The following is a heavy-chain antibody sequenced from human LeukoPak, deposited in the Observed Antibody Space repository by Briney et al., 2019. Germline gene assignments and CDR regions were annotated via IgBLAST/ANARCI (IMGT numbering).Heavy chain of an antibody. V-gene: IGHV3-23*01. CDR3: AKVLRYYWNYESVGDY. D-gene: IGHD1-7*01. J-gene: IGHJ4*02. CDR2: ISGSGGST. Sequence: PGGSLRLSCAASGFTFSSYAMSWVLQAPGKGLEWVSAISGSGGSTYYADSVKGRFTISRDNSKNTLYLQMNSLRAEDTAVYYCAKVLRYYWNYESVGDYWGQGTLVTVSS. CDR1: GFTFSSYA.